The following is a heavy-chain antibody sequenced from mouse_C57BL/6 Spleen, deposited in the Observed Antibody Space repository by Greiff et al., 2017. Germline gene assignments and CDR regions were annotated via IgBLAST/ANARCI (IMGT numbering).Heavy chain of an antibody. CDR2: IYPGDGDT. CDR3: ARPIYYDYAYAMDY. V-gene: IGHV1-80*01. CDR1: GYAFSSYW. D-gene: IGHD2-4*01. Sequence: QVQLQQSGAELVKPGASVKISCKASGYAFSSYWMNWVKQRPGKGLEWIGQIYPGDGDTNYNGKFKGKATLTADKSSSTAYMQLSSLTSEDSAVYFCARPIYYDYAYAMDYWGQGTSVTVSS. J-gene: IGHJ4*01.